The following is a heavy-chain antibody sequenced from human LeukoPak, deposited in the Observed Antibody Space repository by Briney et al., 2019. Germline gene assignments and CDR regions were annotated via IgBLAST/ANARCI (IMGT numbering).Heavy chain of an antibody. J-gene: IGHJ4*02. CDR1: GFTFSSYA. Sequence: GGSLRLSCAASGFTFSSYAMTWVRQAPGKGLEWVSAITGSGGSTYYADSVKGRFTISRDNSKNTLYLQMNSLRAEDTAVYYCARDPVGAPIDYWGQGTLVTVSS. D-gene: IGHD1-26*01. CDR3: ARDPVGAPIDY. V-gene: IGHV3-23*01. CDR2: ITGSGGST.